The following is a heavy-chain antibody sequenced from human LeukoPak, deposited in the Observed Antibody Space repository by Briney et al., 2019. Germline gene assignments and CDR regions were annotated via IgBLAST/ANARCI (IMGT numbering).Heavy chain of an antibody. CDR2: IFYSGST. CDR1: GGSFSGYS. Sequence: SETLSLTCAVYGGSFSGYSWSWIRQPPGKGLEWIGNIFYSGSTYYSPSLRSRVTISLDTSRNQFSLKLNSVTAADTAVYYCAKSNGYGLVDIWGQGTMVTVSS. D-gene: IGHD3-10*01. CDR3: AKSNGYGLVDI. J-gene: IGHJ3*02. V-gene: IGHV4-34*12.